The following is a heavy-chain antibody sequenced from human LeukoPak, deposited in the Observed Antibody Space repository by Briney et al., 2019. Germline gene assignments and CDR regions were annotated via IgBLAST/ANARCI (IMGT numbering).Heavy chain of an antibody. J-gene: IGHJ4*02. Sequence: GGSLRLSCAASGFTFSTYWMSWVRQVPGKGLEWVANLKQDGSEKYYVDSVKGRFTISRDNAENSLYLQMNSLRAEDTAVCYCARDKVVGATKFDYWGQGTLVTVSS. V-gene: IGHV3-7*01. CDR1: GFTFSTYW. CDR3: ARDKVVGATKFDY. CDR2: LKQDGSEK. D-gene: IGHD1-26*01.